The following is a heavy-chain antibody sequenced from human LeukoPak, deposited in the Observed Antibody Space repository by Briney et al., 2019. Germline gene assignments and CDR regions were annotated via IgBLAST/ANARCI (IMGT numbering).Heavy chain of an antibody. J-gene: IGHJ4*02. D-gene: IGHD3-10*01. V-gene: IGHV3-21*01. CDR2: ISSSSSYI. CDR3: ARAKTYGSGSGELDY. CDR1: GFTFSSYS. Sequence: GSLRLSCAASGFTFSSYSMNWVRQAPGKGLEWVSSISSSSSYIYYADSVKGRFTISRDNAKNSLYLQMNSLRAEDTAVYYCARAKTYGSGSGELDYRGQGTLVTVSS.